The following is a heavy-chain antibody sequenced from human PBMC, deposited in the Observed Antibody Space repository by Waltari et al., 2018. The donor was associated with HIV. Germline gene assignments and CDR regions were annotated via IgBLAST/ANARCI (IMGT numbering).Heavy chain of an antibody. D-gene: IGHD1-26*01. CDR3: ARSRSGIVGASPLDY. J-gene: IGHJ4*02. V-gene: IGHV4-38-2*02. Sequence: QVQLQESGPGLVKPSGTLSLTCTVSGYSISSGYWWGWIRQPPGKGLEWIGTIYHSGNTYYNPSLKSRVTISVDTSKIQFSLKLNSVTAADTAVYYCARSRSGIVGASPLDYWGQGTLVTVSS. CDR1: GYSISSGYW. CDR2: IYHSGNT.